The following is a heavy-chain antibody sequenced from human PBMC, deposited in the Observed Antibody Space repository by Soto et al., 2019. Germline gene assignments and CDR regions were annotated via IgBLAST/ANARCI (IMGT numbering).Heavy chain of an antibody. CDR1: GYTLTELS. CDR2: FDPEDGET. D-gene: IGHD2-15*01. V-gene: IGHV1-24*01. J-gene: IGHJ5*02. CDR3: ATALDCSGGSCYRAQYNWFDP. Sequence: GASVKVSCKVSGYTLTELSMHWVRQAPGKGLEWMGGFDPEDGETIYAQKFQGRVTMTEDTSTDTAYMELSSLRSEDTAVYYCATALDCSGGSCYRAQYNWFDPWGQGTLVTVSS.